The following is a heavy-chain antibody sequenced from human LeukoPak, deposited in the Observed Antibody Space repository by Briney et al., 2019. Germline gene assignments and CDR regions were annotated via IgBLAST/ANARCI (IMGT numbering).Heavy chain of an antibody. CDR3: ARIYGPVDY. CDR1: GGSFSGYY. D-gene: IGHD4-17*01. Sequence: SETLSLTCAVYGGSFSGYYWSWIRQPPGKGLEWIGEINHSGSTNYNPSLKSRVTISVDTSKNQFSLKLSSVTAADTAVYYCARIYGPVDYWGQGTLVTVSS. J-gene: IGHJ4*02. V-gene: IGHV4-34*01. CDR2: INHSGST.